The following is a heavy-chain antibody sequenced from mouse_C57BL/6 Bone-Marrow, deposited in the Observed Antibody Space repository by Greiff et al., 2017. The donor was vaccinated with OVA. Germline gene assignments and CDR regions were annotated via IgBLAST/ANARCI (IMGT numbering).Heavy chain of an antibody. V-gene: IGHV1-55*01. CDR2: IYPGSGST. Sequence: QVQLQQPGAELVKPGASVKMSCKASGYTFTSYWITWVKQRPGQGLEWIGDIYPGSGSTNYNEKFKSKATLTVDTSSSTAYMQLSSLRSEDSAVYYCARRYYGSSWYFDVWGTGTTVTVSS. CDR3: ARRYYGSSWYFDV. J-gene: IGHJ1*03. D-gene: IGHD1-1*01. CDR1: GYTFTSYW.